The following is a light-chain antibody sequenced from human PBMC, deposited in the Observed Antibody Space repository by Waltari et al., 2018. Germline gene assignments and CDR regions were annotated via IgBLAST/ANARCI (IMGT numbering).Light chain of an antibody. CDR1: QSVSSY. J-gene: IGKJ2*01. Sequence: EIVLTQSPATLSLSPGERATLSCRASQSVSSYLAWYQQKPGQAPRLLIYDASNRATGIPARFSGSGSGTDVPLTISSLEPEDFAVYYCQQRSNWPLYTFGQGTKLEIK. V-gene: IGKV3-11*01. CDR2: DAS. CDR3: QQRSNWPLYT.